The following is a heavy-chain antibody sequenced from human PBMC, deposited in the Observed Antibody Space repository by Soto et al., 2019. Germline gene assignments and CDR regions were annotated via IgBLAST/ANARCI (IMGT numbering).Heavy chain of an antibody. J-gene: IGHJ6*02. D-gene: IGHD4-17*01. CDR2: ISYDGSNK. Sequence: QAQLVESGGGVVQPGRSLRLSCAASGFTFSSYGMHWVRQAPGKGLEWVAVISYDGSNKYYANSVKGRFTISRDNSKKTLYLQMNSLRAEDTAVYYCAKDYGDRYYYHYYAMDVWGQGTTVTVSS. CDR3: AKDYGDRYYYHYYAMDV. CDR1: GFTFSSYG. V-gene: IGHV3-30*18.